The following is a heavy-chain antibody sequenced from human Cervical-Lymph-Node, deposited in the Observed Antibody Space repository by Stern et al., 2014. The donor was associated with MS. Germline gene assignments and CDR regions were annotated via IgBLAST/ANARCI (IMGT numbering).Heavy chain of an antibody. Sequence: EVQLVQSGAEVKKPGESLKISCKGSGYTFTNNWIAWVRQMPGKGLEWMGIIYPDASDIRYSPSLQGQATTSADKSIRSAYLQGRSRKAADSAVYYCARPPPRRKWDDPNYGMDVWGQGTTVTVSS. CDR3: ARPPPRRKWDDPNYGMDV. CDR2: IYPDASDI. D-gene: IGHD1-1*01. J-gene: IGHJ6*02. V-gene: IGHV5-51*03. CDR1: GYTFTNNW.